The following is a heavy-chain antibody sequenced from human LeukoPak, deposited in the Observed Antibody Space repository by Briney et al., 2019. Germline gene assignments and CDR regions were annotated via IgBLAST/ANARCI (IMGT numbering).Heavy chain of an antibody. CDR3: ARDPSRGYSYGYADY. CDR2: IMRDGSEK. CDR1: GFSFSTYW. D-gene: IGHD5-18*01. J-gene: IGHJ4*02. Sequence: GGSLRLSCAASGFSFSTYWMNWVRQPPGKGQEWVANIMRDGSEKYYVDSVKGRFTISRDNAKNSLYLQMNSLRAEDTAVYYCARDPSRGYSYGYADYWGQGSLVIVSS. V-gene: IGHV3-7*01.